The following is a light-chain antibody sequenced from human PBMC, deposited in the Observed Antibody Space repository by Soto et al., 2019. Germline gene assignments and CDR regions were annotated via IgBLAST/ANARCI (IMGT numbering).Light chain of an antibody. CDR3: QQYGSSPRT. J-gene: IGKJ1*01. Sequence: EIVLTQSPGTLSLSPGEGATLSCRASQSVSSSYLAWYQQKPGQAPRLLIYGASIRATGIPDRFSGSRSGTDVTLTINRLEPEDFAVDYCQQYGSSPRTFRQGTKVEIK. CDR2: GAS. V-gene: IGKV3-20*01. CDR1: QSVSSSY.